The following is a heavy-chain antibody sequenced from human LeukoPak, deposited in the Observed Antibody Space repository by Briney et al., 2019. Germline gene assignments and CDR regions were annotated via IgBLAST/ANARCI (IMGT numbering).Heavy chain of an antibody. CDR3: AKDGVGATSLDC. CDR2: ISSAARTT. V-gene: IGHV3-11*04. D-gene: IGHD1-26*01. Sequence: PGGSLRLSCAVSGFTFSDYSMTWIRQAPGKGLEWVSYISSAARTTYYADSVKGRFTISRDNAKNSLYLQMNSLRAEDTAVYYCAKDGVGATSLDCWGQGTLVTVSS. J-gene: IGHJ4*02. CDR1: GFTFSDYS.